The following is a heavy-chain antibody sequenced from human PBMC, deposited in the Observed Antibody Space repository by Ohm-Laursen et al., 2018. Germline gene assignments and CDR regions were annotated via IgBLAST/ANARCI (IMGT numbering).Heavy chain of an antibody. Sequence: TLSLTCTVSGGSISSYYWSWIRQPPGKGLEWIDYIYYSGGTNYNPSLKIRATLSVDTSTNQFSLKLSSVTAADTAVYYCARTPAWGRPYYFDHWGQGTLVTVSA. CDR3: ARTPAWGRPYYFDH. CDR1: GGSISSYY. CDR2: IYYSGGT. J-gene: IGHJ4*02. V-gene: IGHV4-59*08. D-gene: IGHD7-27*01.